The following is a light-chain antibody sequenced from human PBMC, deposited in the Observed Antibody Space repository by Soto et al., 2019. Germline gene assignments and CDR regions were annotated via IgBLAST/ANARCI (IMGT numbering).Light chain of an antibody. J-gene: IGKJ5*01. Sequence: EIVLTQSPGTLSLSPGERATLSCWASQTINSRDLAWYQQRPGQAPRLLLYGASTRATGIPARFSGSGSGTEFTLTIRSLQSEDFAVYYCQQYNNWPPITFGQGTRREIK. V-gene: IGKV3-15*01. CDR1: QTINSRD. CDR3: QQYNNWPPIT. CDR2: GAS.